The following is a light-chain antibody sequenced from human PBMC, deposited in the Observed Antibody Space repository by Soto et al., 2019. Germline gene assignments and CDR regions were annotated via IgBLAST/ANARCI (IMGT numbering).Light chain of an antibody. CDR3: QQRSNWYT. V-gene: IGKV3-11*01. J-gene: IGKJ2*01. Sequence: EIVLTQSPATLSLSPGERATLSCRASQSVSSSLAWYQQKPGQAPRLLIYDASNRATGIPARFSGGGSGTDFTLTISSLEPEDSAVYYCQQRSNWYTFGQGTKLEIK. CDR1: QSVSSS. CDR2: DAS.